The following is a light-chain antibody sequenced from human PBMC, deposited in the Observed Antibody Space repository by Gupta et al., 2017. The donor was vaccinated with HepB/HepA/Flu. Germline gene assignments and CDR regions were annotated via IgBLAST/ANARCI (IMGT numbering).Light chain of an antibody. CDR1: SSNIGNNY. CDR3: GTWDSSLSAPV. Sequence: SVLTQPPSVSAAPGQKVTISCSGSSSNIGNNYVSWYQQLPGTAPKLLIYDNNKRPSGIPDRLSGSKSGTSATLGITGLQTGDEADYYCGTWDSSLSAPVFGGGTKLTVL. V-gene: IGLV1-51*01. CDR2: DNN. J-gene: IGLJ3*02.